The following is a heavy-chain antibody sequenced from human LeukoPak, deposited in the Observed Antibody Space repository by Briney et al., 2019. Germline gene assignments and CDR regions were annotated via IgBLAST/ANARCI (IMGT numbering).Heavy chain of an antibody. CDR2: INSDGSIT. J-gene: IGHJ4*02. CDR1: GFTFSSYG. Sequence: GGSLRLSCAASGFTFSSYGMHWVRQAPGKGLVWVSRINSDGSITNYADSVKGRFTISRDNARNTLYLQMNSLRADDTAVYYCGSSSTTCCDYWGQRALVTVSS. V-gene: IGHV3-74*01. D-gene: IGHD2-2*01. CDR3: GSSSTTCCDY.